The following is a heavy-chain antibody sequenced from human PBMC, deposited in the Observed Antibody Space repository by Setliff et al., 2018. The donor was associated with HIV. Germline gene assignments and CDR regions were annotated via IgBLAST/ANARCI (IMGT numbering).Heavy chain of an antibody. CDR1: GYYFNIDY. CDR3: ARERGYFRITMIVVAAFDI. J-gene: IGHJ3*02. CDR2: VSPFDDGT. Sequence: ASVKVSCKPFGYYFNIDYMHWVRQAPGQGLEWMAMVSPFDDGTNYAQKFQGRVTMTRDTSTSTVYMELRSLRSEDSAVYYCARERGYFRITMIVVAAFDIWGQGTMVTVSS. D-gene: IGHD3-22*01. V-gene: IGHV1-46*02.